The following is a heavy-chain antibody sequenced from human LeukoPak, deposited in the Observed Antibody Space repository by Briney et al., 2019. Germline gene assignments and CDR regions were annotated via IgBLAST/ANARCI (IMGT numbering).Heavy chain of an antibody. CDR1: GFTFSSYA. J-gene: IGHJ3*02. D-gene: IGHD3-9*01. CDR3: ARSSHYDILTGYSEEDAFDI. CDR2: ISYDGSNK. Sequence: GGPLRLSCAASGFTFSSYAMHWVRQAPGKGLEWVAVISYDGSNKYYADSVKGRFTISRDNSKNTLYLQMNSLRVEDTAVYYCARSSHYDILTGYSEEDAFDIWGQGTMVTVSS. V-gene: IGHV3-30*14.